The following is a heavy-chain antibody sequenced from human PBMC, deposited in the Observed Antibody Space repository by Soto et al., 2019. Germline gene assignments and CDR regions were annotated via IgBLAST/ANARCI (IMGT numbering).Heavy chain of an antibody. Sequence: VGPPSLSCAASEFTFSSYAMSWVRQAPGKGLGWVSAISGSGGSTYYADSVKGRFTISRDNSKNTLYLQMNSLRAEDTAVYYCAKGFRWFDPWGQGTLVTVSS. CDR2: ISGSGGST. CDR1: EFTFSSYA. V-gene: IGHV3-23*01. D-gene: IGHD2-21*01. J-gene: IGHJ5*02. CDR3: AKGFRWFDP.